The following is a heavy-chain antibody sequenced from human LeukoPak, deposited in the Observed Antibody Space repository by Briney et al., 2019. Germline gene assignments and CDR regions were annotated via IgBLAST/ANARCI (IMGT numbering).Heavy chain of an antibody. CDR3: ATNPAAGGTELHFDY. CDR1: GGSISSYY. V-gene: IGHV4-34*01. D-gene: IGHD6-13*01. J-gene: IGHJ4*02. CDR2: INHSGRT. Sequence: SETLSLTCTASGGSISSYYWSWIRQPPGKGLEWIGEINHSGRTNYNPSLKSRVTISVDTSKKQISLKLSSVTAADTAVYYCATNPAAGGTELHFDYWGQGTLVTVSS.